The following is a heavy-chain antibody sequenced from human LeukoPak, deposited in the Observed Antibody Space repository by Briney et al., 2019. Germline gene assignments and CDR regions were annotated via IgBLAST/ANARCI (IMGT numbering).Heavy chain of an antibody. D-gene: IGHD6-13*01. Sequence: GGSLRLSCAASGFTFTIFGLNWVRQAPGKVPEWVSYIDARSGITYYADSVQGRFTISRDNAKNSLYLQMNSLRAEDTAVYYCLLAAAGTSGFDPWGQGTLVTVSS. J-gene: IGHJ5*02. CDR3: LLAAAGTSGFDP. V-gene: IGHV3-48*04. CDR2: IDARSGIT. CDR1: GFTFTIFG.